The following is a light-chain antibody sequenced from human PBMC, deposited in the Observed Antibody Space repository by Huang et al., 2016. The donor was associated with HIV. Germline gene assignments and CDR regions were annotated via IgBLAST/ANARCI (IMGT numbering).Light chain of an antibody. J-gene: IGKJ2*01. CDR3: QQSHSTPYT. CDR1: QIISTY. V-gene: IGKV1-39*01. Sequence: DIQMTQSPSSLSASVGDRVTISCRANQIISTYLIWYQQKPGKAPKLLIYDASSVQRGVPSRFGGSGSGTDFTLTISSLQPEDFATYYCQQSHSTPYTFGQGTKLEIK. CDR2: DAS.